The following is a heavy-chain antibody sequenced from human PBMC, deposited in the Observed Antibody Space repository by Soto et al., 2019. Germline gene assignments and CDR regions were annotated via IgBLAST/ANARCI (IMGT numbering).Heavy chain of an antibody. CDR1: GFDFGDYY. Sequence: PGRSLRLSCTASGFDFGDYYMSWIRQAPGKGLEWVSYIDSGDGTTYYTDSVKGRFTISRDNAKKTVYLQMSSLRVEDTALYYCVRPYYSSSWFPFDRWGQGTLVTVST. V-gene: IGHV3-11*01. D-gene: IGHD6-13*01. J-gene: IGHJ4*02. CDR2: IDSGDGTT. CDR3: VRPYYSSSWFPFDR.